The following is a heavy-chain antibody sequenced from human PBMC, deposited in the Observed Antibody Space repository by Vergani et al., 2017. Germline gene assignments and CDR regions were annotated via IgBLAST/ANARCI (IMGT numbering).Heavy chain of an antibody. CDR3: AIDQGVQRWLQFQGAFDI. V-gene: IGHV3-21*04. J-gene: IGHJ3*02. CDR2: ISSSSSYI. CDR1: GFTFSSYS. Sequence: EVQLVESGGGLVKPGGSLRLSCAASGFTFSSYSMNWVRQAPGKGLEWVSSISSSSSYIYYADSVKGRFTISRDNSKNTLYLQMNSLRAEDTAVYYCAIDQGVQRWLQFQGAFDIWGQGTMVTVSS. D-gene: IGHD5-24*01.